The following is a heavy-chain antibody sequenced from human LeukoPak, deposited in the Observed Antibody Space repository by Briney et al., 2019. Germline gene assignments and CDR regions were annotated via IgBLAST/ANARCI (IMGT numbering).Heavy chain of an antibody. V-gene: IGHV1-2*02. D-gene: IGHD6-13*01. CDR3: AREVRVAAAVTGY. Sequence: ASVKVSCKASGYTFTGYYMHWVRQAPGQGLEWMGWIDPNSGGTNYAQKFQGRVTMTRDTSISTAYMELSRLRSDDTAVYYCAREVRVAAAVTGYWGQGTLVTVSS. J-gene: IGHJ4*02. CDR1: GYTFTGYY. CDR2: IDPNSGGT.